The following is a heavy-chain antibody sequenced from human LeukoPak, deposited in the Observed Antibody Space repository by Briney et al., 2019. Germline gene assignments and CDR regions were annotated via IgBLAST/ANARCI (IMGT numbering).Heavy chain of an antibody. J-gene: IGHJ4*02. CDR3: ARHHQWSGYCLFDY. V-gene: IGHV1-18*01. CDR1: GYTLTSYG. D-gene: IGHD3-3*01. CDR2: ISAYNGNT. Sequence: ASVKVSCKASGYTLTSYGISWVRQAPGQGLEWMGWISAYNGNTNYAQKLQGRVTMTTDTSTSTAYMELRSLRSDDTAVYYCARHHQWSGYCLFDYWGQGTLVTVSS.